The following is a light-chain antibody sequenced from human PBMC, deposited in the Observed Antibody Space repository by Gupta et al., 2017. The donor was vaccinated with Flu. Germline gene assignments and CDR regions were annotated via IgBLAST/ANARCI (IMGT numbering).Light chain of an antibody. J-gene: IGLJ3*02. CDR1: SSDVGGYHS. Sequence: QSALTQPPSASGSPGQSLTTSCTGTSSDVGGYHSVCWYQQHPGKAPKLIIYEVTERPSGVPGRFSGSKSGNTASLTISGLQAEDEADYYCSSYGGNNNLLFGGGTKLTVL. CDR3: SSYGGNNNLL. V-gene: IGLV2-8*01. CDR2: EVT.